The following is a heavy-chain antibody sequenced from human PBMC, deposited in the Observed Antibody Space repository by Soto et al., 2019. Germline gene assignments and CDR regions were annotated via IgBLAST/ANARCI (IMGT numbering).Heavy chain of an antibody. D-gene: IGHD3-10*01. CDR2: ISGNNENT. J-gene: IGHJ4*02. CDR3: ARDLFRWFGDSRMDY. CDR1: GYSFSSYA. Sequence: QVQLVQSAADVKKPEASVKVSCKASGYSFSSYAINWVRQAPGQGLEWLGWISGNNENTKYAQKFEGRVSMTTDTATTTAYMELRSLKTDDTAVYYCARDLFRWFGDSRMDYWGQGTLVTVFS. V-gene: IGHV1-18*01.